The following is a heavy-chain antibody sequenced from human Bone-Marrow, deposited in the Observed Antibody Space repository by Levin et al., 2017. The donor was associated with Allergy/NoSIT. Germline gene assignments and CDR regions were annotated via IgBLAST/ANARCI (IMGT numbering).Heavy chain of an antibody. CDR3: ARVSCSSTSCQWAFDY. D-gene: IGHD2-2*01. CDR2: IKKDGSEK. V-gene: IGHV3-7*01. J-gene: IGHJ4*02. Sequence: PGGSLRLSCAASGFTFSSYWMSWVRQAPGKGLEWVANIKKDGSEKYYVDSVKGRFTISRDNAKNSLYLQMNSLRAEDTAVYYCARVSCSSTSCQWAFDYWGQGTLVTVSS. CDR1: GFTFSSYW.